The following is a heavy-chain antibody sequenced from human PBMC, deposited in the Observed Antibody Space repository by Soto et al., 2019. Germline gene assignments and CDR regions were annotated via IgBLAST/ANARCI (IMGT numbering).Heavy chain of an antibody. Sequence: ASVKVSCKASGGTFSSYAISWVRQAPGQGLEWMGGIIPIFGTANYAQKFQGRVTITADESTSTAYMELSSLRSEDTAVYYCASHVMVYAIPSYGMDVWGQRTTVTVSS. CDR3: ASHVMVYAIPSYGMDV. D-gene: IGHD2-8*01. CDR2: IIPIFGTA. CDR1: GGTFSSYA. J-gene: IGHJ6*02. V-gene: IGHV1-69*13.